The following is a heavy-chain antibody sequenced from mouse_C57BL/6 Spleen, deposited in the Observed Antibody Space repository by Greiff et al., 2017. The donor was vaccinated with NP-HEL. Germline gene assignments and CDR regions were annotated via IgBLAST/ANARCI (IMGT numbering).Heavy chain of an antibody. CDR2: ISYDGSN. V-gene: IGHV3-6*01. J-gene: IGHJ2*01. D-gene: IGHD2-4*01. Sequence: DVKLVESGPGLVKPSQSLSLSCSVTGYSITSGYYWNWIRQLPGNQLEWMGYISYDGSNNYNPTLKNRIPITRDTSKNQFFLKLNYVTTEDSATYYCARRYDYDALGFDYWGQGTTLTVSS. CDR1: GYSITSGYY. CDR3: ARRYDYDALGFDY.